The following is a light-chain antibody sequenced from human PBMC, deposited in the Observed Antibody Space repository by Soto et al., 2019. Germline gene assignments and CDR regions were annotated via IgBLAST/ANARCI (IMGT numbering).Light chain of an antibody. CDR2: GAS. CDR3: QQYNNWIT. V-gene: IGKV3-15*01. J-gene: IGKJ5*01. Sequence: IVLTQSPATLSVSAGQIATLSFRASQSVRSNLAWYQQKPGKAPRLLINGASTWATGIPARFSGSGSGTEFSLTISSLQSEDFAVYYCQQYNNWITFGQGTRLENK. CDR1: QSVRSN.